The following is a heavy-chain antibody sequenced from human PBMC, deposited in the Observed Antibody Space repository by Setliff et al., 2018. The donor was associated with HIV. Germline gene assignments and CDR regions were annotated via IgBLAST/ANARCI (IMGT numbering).Heavy chain of an antibody. J-gene: IGHJ4*02. CDR1: GGSISSYY. CDR3: ARASGFGFDY. V-gene: IGHV4-59*01. D-gene: IGHD3-10*01. CDR2: IYYSGST. Sequence: SETLSLTCTVSGGSISSYYWSWIRQPPGKGLEWIGYIYYSGSTNYNPSLKSRVTISVDTYKNQFSLKLSSVTAADTAVYYCARASGFGFDYWGQGTLVTVSS.